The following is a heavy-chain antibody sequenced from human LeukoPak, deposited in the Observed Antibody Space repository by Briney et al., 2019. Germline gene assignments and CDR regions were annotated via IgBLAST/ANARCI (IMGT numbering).Heavy chain of an antibody. CDR3: ARDDYGDYQGRMDV. Sequence: GGSLRLSWAASGFTFSSYDMHWVRQAPGKGLEWVAVIWYDGSNKYYADSVKGRFTISRDNSKNTLYLQMNSLRAEDTAVYYCARDDYGDYQGRMDVWGKGTTVTVSS. J-gene: IGHJ6*04. D-gene: IGHD4-17*01. V-gene: IGHV3-33*08. CDR2: IWYDGSNK. CDR1: GFTFSSYD.